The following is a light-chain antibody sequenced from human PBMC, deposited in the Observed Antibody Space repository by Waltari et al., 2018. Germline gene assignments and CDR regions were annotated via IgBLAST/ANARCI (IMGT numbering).Light chain of an antibody. J-gene: IGKJ3*01. CDR2: GAS. Sequence: IVLTQSPVTLSLSPGERATLSCRASQSVSSSYLAWYQQKPGQAPRLLIYGASSRATGIPDRFSGSGSGTDFTLTISRLEPEDFAVYYCQQYGSSFTFGPGTKVDIK. V-gene: IGKV3-20*01. CDR1: QSVSSSY. CDR3: QQYGSSFT.